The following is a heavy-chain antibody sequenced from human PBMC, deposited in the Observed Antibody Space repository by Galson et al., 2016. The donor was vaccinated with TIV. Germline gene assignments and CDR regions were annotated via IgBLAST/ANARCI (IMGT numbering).Heavy chain of an antibody. CDR3: ARSAAFGTRIWYVFDS. D-gene: IGHD6-13*01. Sequence: SLRLSCAAPGFTFSKYYMNWIRQAPGKGLEWISYISNSGNTKFYADSVKDRFTISRDTSTNTLSLQMDSLTDEDTAMYYCARSAAFGTRIWYVFDSWGQGSMVTVSS. V-gene: IGHV3-48*02. J-gene: IGHJ4*02. CDR2: ISNSGNTK. CDR1: GFTFSKYY.